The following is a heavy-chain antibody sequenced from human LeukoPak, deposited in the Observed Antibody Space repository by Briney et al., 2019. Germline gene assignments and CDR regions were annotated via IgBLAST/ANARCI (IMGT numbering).Heavy chain of an antibody. D-gene: IGHD3-16*01. CDR1: GFTFGTFG. CDR3: ASDSLGGDY. V-gene: IGHV3-33*01. J-gene: IGHJ4*02. CDR2: IWNDGSKK. Sequence: GGSLRLSCAASGFTFGTFGMHWVRRAPGKGLEWVAVIWNDGSKKFYADSVKGRFTISRDNSKNTLYLQMNSLRAEDTAVYYCASDSLGGDYWGQGTLVTVSS.